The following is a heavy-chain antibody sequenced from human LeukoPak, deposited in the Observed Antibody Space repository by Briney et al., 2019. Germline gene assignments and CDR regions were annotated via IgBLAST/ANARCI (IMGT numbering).Heavy chain of an antibody. CDR1: RGTFSSYA. V-gene: IGHV1-69*04. CDR2: IIPILGIA. D-gene: IGHD3-22*01. J-gene: IGHJ4*02. CDR3: ARDGTLYYDSSGYLYYFDY. Sequence: SVKVSCKASRGTFSSYAISWVRQAPGQGLGWMGRIIPILGIANYAQKFQGRVTITADKSTSTAYMELSSLRSEDTAVYYCARDGTLYYDSSGYLYYFDYWGQGTLVTVSS.